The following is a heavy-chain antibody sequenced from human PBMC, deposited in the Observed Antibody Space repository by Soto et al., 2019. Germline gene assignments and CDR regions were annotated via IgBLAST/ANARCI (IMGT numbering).Heavy chain of an antibody. CDR1: GFTFSSYG. J-gene: IGHJ4*02. V-gene: IGHV3-30*18. Sequence: GGSLRLSCAASGFTFSSYGMHWVRQAPGKGLEWVAVISYDGSNKYYADSVKGRFTISRDNSKNTLYLQMNSLRAEDTAVYYCAKGPSTAMVRLLVPLCYWGQGTLVTVSS. D-gene: IGHD5-18*01. CDR3: AKGPSTAMVRLLVPLCY. CDR2: ISYDGSNK.